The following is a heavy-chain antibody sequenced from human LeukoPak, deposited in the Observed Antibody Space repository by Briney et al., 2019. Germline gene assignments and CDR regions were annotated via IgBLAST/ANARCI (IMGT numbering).Heavy chain of an antibody. D-gene: IGHD3/OR15-3a*01. CDR2: IYYSGST. J-gene: IGHJ4*02. CDR1: GYSISSGYY. CDR3: ARQTGSGLFILP. V-gene: IGHV4-38-2*02. Sequence: PSETLSLTCTVSGYSISSGYYWGWIRQPPGKGLEWIGGIYYSGSTYYNPSLKSRVTISVDTSKNQFSLKLSSVTAADTAVYYCARQTGSGLFILPGGQGTLVTVSS.